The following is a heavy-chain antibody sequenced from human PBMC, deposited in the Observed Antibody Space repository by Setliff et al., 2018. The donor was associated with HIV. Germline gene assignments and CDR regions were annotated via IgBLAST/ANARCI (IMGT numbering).Heavy chain of an antibody. CDR2: ISGSGGST. CDR1: GFTFRNYA. J-gene: IGHJ4*02. Sequence: HPGGSLRLSCAASGFTFRNYAMTWVRQAPGKGLEWVSGISGSGGSTYYSDSVKGRFTISRDNSNNTVYLQMNSLRAEDTAVYYCAKAPYSGNYWVFDYWGQGTLVTVSS. CDR3: AKAPYSGNYWVFDY. D-gene: IGHD1-26*01. V-gene: IGHV3-23*01.